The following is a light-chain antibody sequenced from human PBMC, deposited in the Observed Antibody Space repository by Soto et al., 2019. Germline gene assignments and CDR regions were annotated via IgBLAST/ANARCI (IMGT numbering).Light chain of an antibody. CDR3: HQYGSSLWT. V-gene: IGKV3-20*01. Sequence: VLTQTQGTLSLSPGERSTLSCRSSQSASSTYLGWYQQKPGQAPGLLIYGASGRATGIPDRFSDSGSGTDFTLTISRLEPEDFAVYYCHQYGSSLWTFGQVTKVDIK. CDR2: GAS. J-gene: IGKJ1*01. CDR1: QSASSTY.